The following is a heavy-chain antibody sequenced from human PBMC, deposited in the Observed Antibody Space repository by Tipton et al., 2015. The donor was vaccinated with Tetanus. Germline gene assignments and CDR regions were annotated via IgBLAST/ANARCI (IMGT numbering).Heavy chain of an antibody. J-gene: IGHJ3*02. CDR3: ARDRSDYYDSSGYYPDAFDI. CDR2: IIPIFGTA. D-gene: IGHD3-22*01. Sequence: QSAPEVKKPGSSVKVSCKASGGTFSSYAISWVRQAPGQGLEWMGGIIPIFGTANYAQKFQGRVTITADESTSTAYMELSSLRSEDTAVYYCARDRSDYYDSSGYYPDAFDIWGQGTMVTVSS. V-gene: IGHV1-69*01. CDR1: GGTFSSYA.